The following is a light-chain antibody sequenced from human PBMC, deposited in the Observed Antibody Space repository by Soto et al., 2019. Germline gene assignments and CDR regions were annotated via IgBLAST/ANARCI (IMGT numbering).Light chain of an antibody. CDR2: DVS. Sequence: QSALTQPASVSGSPGQSITISSTGTSSDVGGYNYVSWYQQHPGKVPKLMIYDVSNRPSGVSNRFSGSKSGNTASLTISGLQAEDEADYYCSSYTSSSTYVFGTGTKVTVL. CDR1: SSDVGGYNY. J-gene: IGLJ1*01. V-gene: IGLV2-14*01. CDR3: SSYTSSSTYV.